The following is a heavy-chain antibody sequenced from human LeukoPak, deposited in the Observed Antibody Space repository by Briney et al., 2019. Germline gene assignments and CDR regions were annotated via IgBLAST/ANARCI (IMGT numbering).Heavy chain of an antibody. CDR3: ARGSGIHAWNLQH. J-gene: IGHJ1*01. V-gene: IGHV4-59*01. CDR1: DDSISDYY. D-gene: IGHD1-1*01. Sequence: SETLSLTCSVSDDSISDYYWSWIRQPPGRGLEWIGYTRYGGTTSQNPSLKSRVTMSVDTSKNRLSLRLTSVTAADTAVYYCARGSGIHAWNLQHWGQGILVTVSS. CDR2: TRYGGTT.